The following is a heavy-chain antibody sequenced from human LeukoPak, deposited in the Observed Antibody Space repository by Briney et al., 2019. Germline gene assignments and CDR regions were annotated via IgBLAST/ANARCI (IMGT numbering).Heavy chain of an antibody. CDR2: ISSSSSYI. V-gene: IGHV3-21*01. CDR3: ARDGDYYGSGIVGY. J-gene: IGHJ4*02. Sequence: GGSLRLSCAASGFTFSSYSMNWVRQAPGKGLEWVSSISSSSSYIYYADSVKGRFTISRDNAKNSLYLQMNSLRAEDTAVYYCARDGDYYGSGIVGYWGQGTLVTVSS. CDR1: GFTFSSYS. D-gene: IGHD3-10*01.